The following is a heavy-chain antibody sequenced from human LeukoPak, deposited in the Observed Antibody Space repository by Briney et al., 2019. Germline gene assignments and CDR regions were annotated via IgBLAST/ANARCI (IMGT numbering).Heavy chain of an antibody. CDR2: IRYDGSNK. J-gene: IGHJ4*02. CDR1: GFTFSGSA. D-gene: IGHD3-10*01. Sequence: TGGSLRLSCAASGFTFSGSAVHWVRQAPGKGLEWVAFIRYDGSNKYYADSVKGRFTISRDNSKNTLYLQMNSLRAEDTAVYYCAKSGSGSLPPFDYWGQGTLVTVSS. CDR3: AKSGSGSLPPFDY. V-gene: IGHV3-30*02.